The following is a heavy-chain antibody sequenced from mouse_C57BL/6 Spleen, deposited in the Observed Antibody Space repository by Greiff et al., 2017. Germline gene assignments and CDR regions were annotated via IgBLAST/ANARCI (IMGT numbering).Heavy chain of an antibody. V-gene: IGHV1-53*01. J-gene: IGHJ3*01. CDR2: INPSNGGT. CDR3: ARDYYGSSYPPWFAY. Sequence: QVQLQQSGTELVKPGASVKLSCKASGYTFTSYWMHWAKQRPGQGLEWIGNINPSNGGTNYNEKFKSKATLTVDKSSSTAYMQLSSLTSEDSAVYYCARDYYGSSYPPWFAYWGQGTLVTVSA. CDR1: GYTFTSYW. D-gene: IGHD1-1*01.